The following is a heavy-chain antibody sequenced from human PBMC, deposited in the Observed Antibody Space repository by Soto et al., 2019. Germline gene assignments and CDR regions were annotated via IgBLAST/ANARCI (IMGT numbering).Heavy chain of an antibody. V-gene: IGHV3-48*02. Sequence: PGGSLRLSCAASGFTFSSYSMNWVRQAPGKGLEWVSYISSSSSTLYYADSVKGRFTISRDNAKNSLYLQMNSLRDEDTAVYYCARGYDSSGYYWRIDAFDIWGQGTMVTVSS. D-gene: IGHD3-22*01. CDR3: ARGYDSSGYYWRIDAFDI. J-gene: IGHJ3*02. CDR1: GFTFSSYS. CDR2: ISSSSSTL.